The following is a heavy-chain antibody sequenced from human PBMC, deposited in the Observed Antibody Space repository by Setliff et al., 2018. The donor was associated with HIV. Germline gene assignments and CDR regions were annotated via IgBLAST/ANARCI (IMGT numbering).Heavy chain of an antibody. CDR1: GFTFGDYV. V-gene: IGHV3-11*01. CDR3: ATGRLRATSPFDN. D-gene: IGHD1-26*01. J-gene: IGHJ4*02. Sequence: GGSLRLSCITSGFTFGDYVMSWFRQAPGKGLEWVSYISSSSSTIYYADSVKGRFTVSRDNSRDTLYLQMNSLRAEDTAVYYCATGRLRATSPFDNWGQGTLVTVSS. CDR2: ISSSSSTI.